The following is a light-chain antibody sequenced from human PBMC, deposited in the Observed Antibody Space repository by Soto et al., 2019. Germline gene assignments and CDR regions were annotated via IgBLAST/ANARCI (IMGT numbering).Light chain of an antibody. CDR3: HHRSNWPPPLS. CDR2: DAS. V-gene: IGKV3-11*01. Sequence: EIVLTQSPDTLSLSPGQRATLSCRASQTISGYLAWYQQKPGQPPRLLIYDASNRATGIPARFSGSGSGTDFSLTISTLEPEDFAVDYWHHRSNWPPPLSFCGGTKIESK. CDR1: QTISGY. J-gene: IGKJ4*01.